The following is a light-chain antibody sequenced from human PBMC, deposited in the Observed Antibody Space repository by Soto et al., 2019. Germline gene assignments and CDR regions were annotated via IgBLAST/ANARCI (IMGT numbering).Light chain of an antibody. V-gene: IGLV2-11*01. Sequence: QSALTQPRSVSGSPGQSVTISCTGTSSDVGGYNYVSWYQQHPGKAPKLMIFDVSKRPSGVPDRFSGSKSANTASLTISGLQAEDEAAYHCCSYAAGLDVFGTGTKLTVL. J-gene: IGLJ1*01. CDR2: DVS. CDR3: CSYAAGLDV. CDR1: SSDVGGYNY.